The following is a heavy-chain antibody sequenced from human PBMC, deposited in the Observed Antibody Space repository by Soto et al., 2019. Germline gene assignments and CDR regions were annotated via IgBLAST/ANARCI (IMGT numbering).Heavy chain of an antibody. CDR1: GGSISSSSYY. Sequence: SETLSLTCTVSGGSISSSSYYWGWIRQPPGKGLEWIGSIYYSGSTYYNPSLKSRVTISVDTSKNQFSLKLSSVTAADTAVYYCARAPRGVKSLRCYYYMDVWGKGATVTVSS. J-gene: IGHJ6*03. D-gene: IGHD3-10*01. V-gene: IGHV4-39*01. CDR2: IYYSGST. CDR3: ARAPRGVKSLRCYYYMDV.